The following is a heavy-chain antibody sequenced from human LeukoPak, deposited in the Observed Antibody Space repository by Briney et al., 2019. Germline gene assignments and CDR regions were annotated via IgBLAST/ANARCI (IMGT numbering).Heavy chain of an antibody. D-gene: IGHD3-3*01. Sequence: GGSLRLSCAASGFTFSSYAMHWVRQAPGKGLDWVAVISYDGSNKYYADSVKGRFTISRDNAKNSLYLQMNSLRAEDTAVYYCARDPELLHYDFWSGYYLANQIESHFDYWGQGTLVTVSS. CDR3: ARDPELLHYDFWSGYYLANQIESHFDY. CDR2: ISYDGSNK. J-gene: IGHJ4*02. V-gene: IGHV3-30*04. CDR1: GFTFSSYA.